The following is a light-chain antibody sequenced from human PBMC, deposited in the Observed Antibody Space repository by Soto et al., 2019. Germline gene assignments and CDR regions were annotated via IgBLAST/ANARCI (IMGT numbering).Light chain of an antibody. CDR2: AAS. CDR1: QSVSSN. CDR3: QQYNNWLPWT. J-gene: IGKJ1*01. Sequence: EIVMTQSPPTLSLSTGERATLSCRASQSVSSNLAWYQQIPGQTPRLITHAASTRATGIPARFSGSGSGTEFTLTFSSLQSEDFAIYYCQQYNNWLPWTFGQGTKVDIK. V-gene: IGKV3-15*01.